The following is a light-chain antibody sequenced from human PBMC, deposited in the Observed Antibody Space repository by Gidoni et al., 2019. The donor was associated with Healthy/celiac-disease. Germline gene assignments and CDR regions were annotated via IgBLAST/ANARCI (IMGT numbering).Light chain of an antibody. Sequence: DIQMTQSPSSLSASVGDRVTTTCRASKSISSYLNWYQQKPGKAPKLLIYDESSLQSGVPSRFSGSGTGTDFTLTISSLQPEDFATYYCQQSYSTLLFTFXPXTKVDIK. CDR1: KSISSY. CDR2: DES. V-gene: IGKV1-39*01. J-gene: IGKJ3*01. CDR3: QQSYSTLLFT.